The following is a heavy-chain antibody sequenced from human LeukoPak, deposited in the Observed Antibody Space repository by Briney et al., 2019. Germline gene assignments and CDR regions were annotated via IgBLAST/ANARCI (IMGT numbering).Heavy chain of an antibody. J-gene: IGHJ6*02. D-gene: IGHD2-2*01. CDR1: GYTFTSYD. CDR2: MNPNSGNT. CDR3: ASSAGVPAAPYYYYGMDV. Sequence: GASVKVSCKASGYTFTSYDINWVRQATGQGLEWMGWMNPNSGNTGYAQKFQGRVTMTRNTSISTAYMELSSLRSEDTAVYYCASSAGVPAAPYYYYGMDVWGQGTTVTVSS. V-gene: IGHV1-8*01.